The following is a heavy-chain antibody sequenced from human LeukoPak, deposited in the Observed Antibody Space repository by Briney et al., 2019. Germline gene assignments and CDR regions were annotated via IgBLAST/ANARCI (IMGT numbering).Heavy chain of an antibody. CDR2: INHSGST. CDR3: ARVSRAMTTVTTGRRYYYYMDV. J-gene: IGHJ6*03. CDR1: GGSFSGYY. V-gene: IGHV4-34*01. Sequence: PSETLSLTCAVYGGSFSGYYWSWIRQPPGKGLEWIGEINHSGSTNYNPSLKSRVTISVDTSKNQFSLKLSSVTAADTAVYYCARVSRAMTTVTTGRRYYYYMDVWGKGTTVTVSS. D-gene: IGHD4-11*01.